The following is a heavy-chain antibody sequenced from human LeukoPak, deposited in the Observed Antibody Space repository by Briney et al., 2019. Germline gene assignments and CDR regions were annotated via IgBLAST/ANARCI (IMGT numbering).Heavy chain of an antibody. V-gene: IGHV1-2*02. CDR1: GYTFTGYY. Sequence: ASVKVSCKASGYTFTGYYIHLVRQAPGQGLEWMGWINPDSGGTNYAQNFQGRVTMTRDTSISTAYMELNRLRSDDTAVYYCARVASDVYSDYWGQGTMVTVSS. CDR2: INPDSGGT. J-gene: IGHJ4*02. CDR3: ARVASDVYSDY.